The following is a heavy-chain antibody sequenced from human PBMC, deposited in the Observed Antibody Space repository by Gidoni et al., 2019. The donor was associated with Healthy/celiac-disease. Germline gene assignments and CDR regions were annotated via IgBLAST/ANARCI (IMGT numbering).Heavy chain of an antibody. CDR2: INPNSGGT. V-gene: IGHV1-2*02. CDR3: ARDYDFWSCQYPRGWFDP. D-gene: IGHD3-3*01. J-gene: IGHJ5*02. CDR1: GNTFTVYH. Sequence: VQLVQSGAEVKKPGVSVKVSFKASGNTFTVYHMHWVRQAPGQGLEWMGWINPNSGGTNYAQKFQCRVTMTRATSISTAYMELSRLRSDDTAVYSCARDYDFWSCQYPRGWFDPWGQGTLVTVSS.